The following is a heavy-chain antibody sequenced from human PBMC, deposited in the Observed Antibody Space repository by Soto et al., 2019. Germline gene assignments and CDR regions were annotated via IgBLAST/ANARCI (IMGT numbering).Heavy chain of an antibody. V-gene: IGHV1-8*01. CDR2: MNPNSVNT. D-gene: IGHD3-10*01. J-gene: IGHJ6*02. CDR3: ARGGVLWFGELLSVRAYGMDV. Sequence: QVQLVQSGAEVKKPGASVKVSCKASGYTFTSYDINWVRQATGQGLEWMGWMNPNSVNTGYAQKFQGRVTMTRNTAISTAYMELSSLRSEDTAVYYCARGGVLWFGELLSVRAYGMDVWGQGTTVTVSS. CDR1: GYTFTSYD.